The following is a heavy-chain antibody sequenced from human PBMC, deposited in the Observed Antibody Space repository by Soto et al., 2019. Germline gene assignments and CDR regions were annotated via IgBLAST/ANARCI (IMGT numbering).Heavy chain of an antibody. J-gene: IGHJ4*02. CDR1: GGSISSYY. V-gene: IGHV4-59*01. CDR3: ARNDYGDSFDY. Sequence: SETLSLTCTVSGGSISSYYWSWIRQPPGKGLEWIGYIYYSGSTNYNPSLKSRVTISVDTSKNQFSLKLSSVTAADTAVYYCARNDYGDSFDYWGQGTLVTSPQ. CDR2: IYYSGST. D-gene: IGHD4-17*01.